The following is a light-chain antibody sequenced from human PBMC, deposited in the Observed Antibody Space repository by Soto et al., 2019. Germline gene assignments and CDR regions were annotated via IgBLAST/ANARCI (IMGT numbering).Light chain of an antibody. CDR2: DVS. Sequence: QSALTQPPSASGSPGQSVTISCTGSSSDVGGYNYVSWYQQHPGKAPKLMIYDVSKRPSGVPDRFSGSKSGNTASLTVSGLQAEDEADYYCSSYAGNNIVVFGGGTKLTVL. CDR1: SSDVGGYNY. V-gene: IGLV2-8*01. J-gene: IGLJ2*01. CDR3: SSYAGNNIVV.